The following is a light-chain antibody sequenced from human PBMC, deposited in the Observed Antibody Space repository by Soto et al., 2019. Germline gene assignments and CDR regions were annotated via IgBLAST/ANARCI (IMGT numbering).Light chain of an antibody. CDR1: SSNIGAGYD. J-gene: IGLJ1*01. CDR2: GND. Sequence: QSVLTQPPSVSGAAGQRVTISCTGSSSNIGAGYDVHWYQQLPGKAPKLLIYGNDNRPSGVPERFSGSKSGTSASLAITGLRADDEADYYCQSYGSSPSANFVFGTGTKVTV. CDR3: QSYGSSPSANFV. V-gene: IGLV1-40*01.